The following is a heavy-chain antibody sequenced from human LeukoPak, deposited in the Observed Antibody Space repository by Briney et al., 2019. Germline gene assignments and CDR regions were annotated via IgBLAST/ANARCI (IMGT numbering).Heavy chain of an antibody. J-gene: IGHJ6*02. CDR1: GFTFSSYE. CDR3: ARELITMVRGVDYYYGMDV. D-gene: IGHD3-10*01. CDR2: ISSSGSTI. Sequence: GGSLRLSCAASGFTFSSYEMNWVRQAPGKGLEWVSYISSSGSTIYYADSVKGRFTISRDNAKNSLYLQMNSLRAEDTAVYYCARELITMVRGVDYYYGMDVWGQGTTVTVSS. V-gene: IGHV3-48*03.